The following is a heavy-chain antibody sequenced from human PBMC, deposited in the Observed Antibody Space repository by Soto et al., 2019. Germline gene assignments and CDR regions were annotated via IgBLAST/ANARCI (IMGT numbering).Heavy chain of an antibody. Sequence: QVQLQESGPGLVKPSQTLSLTCTVSGGSISSGDYYWSWIRQPPGKGLEWIGYIYYSGSTYYNPSLKSRVTISVDTSKNQFSLKLSSVTAADTAVYYCARFVSVAGTGNYFDYWGQGTLVTVSS. V-gene: IGHV4-30-4*01. CDR1: GGSISSGDYY. CDR3: ARFVSVAGTGNYFDY. J-gene: IGHJ4*02. D-gene: IGHD6-19*01. CDR2: IYYSGST.